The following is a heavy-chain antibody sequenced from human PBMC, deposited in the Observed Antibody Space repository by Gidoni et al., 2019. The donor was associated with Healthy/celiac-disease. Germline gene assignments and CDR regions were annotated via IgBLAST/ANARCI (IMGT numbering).Heavy chain of an antibody. J-gene: IGHJ6*02. D-gene: IGHD6-19*01. V-gene: IGHV4-34*01. Sequence: QVQLQQWGAGLLKPSETLSLTCAVYGGSFSGYYWSWIRQPPGKGLEWIGEINHSGSTNYNPSLKSRVTISVDTSKNQFSLKLSSVTAADTAVYYCAREGNSGWYGYYYYYGMDVWGQGTTVTVSS. CDR3: AREGNSGWYGYYYYYGMDV. CDR1: GGSFSGYY. CDR2: INHSGST.